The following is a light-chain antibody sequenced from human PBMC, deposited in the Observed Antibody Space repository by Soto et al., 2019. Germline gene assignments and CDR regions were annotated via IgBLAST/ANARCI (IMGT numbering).Light chain of an antibody. J-gene: IGLJ1*01. CDR2: EVT. CDR3: CSYAGSSTYV. CDR1: SSDVGNYVL. V-gene: IGLV2-23*02. Sequence: QSALTQPASVSGSPGQSITISCTGTSSDVGNYVLVSWYQQHPGKVPKLLIYEVTKRPSGVSNRFSGSKSGNTASLTISGLQAEDEADYYCCSYAGSSTYVFGTGTKLTVL.